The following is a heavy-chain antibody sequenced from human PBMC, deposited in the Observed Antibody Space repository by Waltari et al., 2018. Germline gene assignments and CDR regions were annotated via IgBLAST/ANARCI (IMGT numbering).Heavy chain of an antibody. CDR3: ARDKSGSPGENYFDY. V-gene: IGHV1-2*02. J-gene: IGHJ4*02. CDR2: INPNSGGT. CDR1: GYTFTSYG. Sequence: QVQLVQSGAEVKKPGASVKVSCKASGYTFTSYGISWVRQAPGQGLEWMGWINPNSGGTNYAQKFQGRVTMTRDTSISTAYMELSRLRSDDTAVYYCARDKSGSPGENYFDYWGQGTLVTVSS. D-gene: IGHD1-26*01.